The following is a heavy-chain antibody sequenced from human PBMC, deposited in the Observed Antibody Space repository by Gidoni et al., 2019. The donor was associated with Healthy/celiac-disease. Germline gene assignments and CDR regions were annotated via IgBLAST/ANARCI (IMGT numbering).Heavy chain of an antibody. CDR1: GYTFTGYY. CDR2: INPNSGGT. J-gene: IGHJ4*02. D-gene: IGHD2-2*01. CDR3: ATGTSLPDY. Sequence: QVQLVQSGAAVTKTGASVKVSCKASGYTFTGYYMHWVRQAPGQGLEWMGWINPNSGGTNYAQKVQSRGTMTRDTSISTAYMERSRLRSDDTAVYYCATGTSLPDYWGQGTLVTVSS. V-gene: IGHV1-2*02.